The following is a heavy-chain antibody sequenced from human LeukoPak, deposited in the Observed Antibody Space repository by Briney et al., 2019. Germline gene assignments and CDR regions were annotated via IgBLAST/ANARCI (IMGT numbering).Heavy chain of an antibody. V-gene: IGHV1-2*02. J-gene: IGHJ4*02. Sequence: GASVKVSCKASGYTFTGYYMHWVRQAPGQGLEWMGWINPNSGGTIYAQKFQGRLTLTRDTSISTAYMEFSRLKSDDTAIYYCARGPTPRSTDWYSSGSTTPYDYWGQGSLVTVSS. D-gene: IGHD6-19*01. CDR2: INPNSGGT. CDR3: ARGPTPRSTDWYSSGSTTPYDY. CDR1: GYTFTGYY.